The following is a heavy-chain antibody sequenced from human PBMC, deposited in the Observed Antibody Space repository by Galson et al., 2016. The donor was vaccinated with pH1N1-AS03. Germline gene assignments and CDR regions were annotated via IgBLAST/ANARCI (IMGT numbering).Heavy chain of an antibody. V-gene: IGHV3-11*01. J-gene: IGHJ4*02. D-gene: IGHD5-24*01. CDR1: GFSLTDYY. Sequence: SLRLSCAASGFSLTDYYINWIRQAPGKGLEWVAHISSGGEAIFYADSVKGRFTTSRDNAKSSVYLQIHSLRADDTAVYYCATTDGYNSYVDYWGQGTLVTVSP. CDR2: ISSGGEAI. CDR3: ATTDGYNSYVDY.